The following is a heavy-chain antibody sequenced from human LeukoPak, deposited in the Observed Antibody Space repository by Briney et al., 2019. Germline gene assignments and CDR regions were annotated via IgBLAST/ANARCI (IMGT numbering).Heavy chain of an antibody. V-gene: IGHV4-59*01. CDR3: ARSELLWFGGVNSGFDY. CDR2: IYYSGST. J-gene: IGHJ4*02. Sequence: SETLSLTCTVSGGSFSTYYWSWSRQPPGKGLEWIGYIYYSGSTNYSPSRKSRVTISLDTSKNQFSLKLSSVPAADTAVYYCARSELLWFGGVNSGFDYWGQGTLVTVSS. D-gene: IGHD3-10*01. CDR1: GGSFSTYY.